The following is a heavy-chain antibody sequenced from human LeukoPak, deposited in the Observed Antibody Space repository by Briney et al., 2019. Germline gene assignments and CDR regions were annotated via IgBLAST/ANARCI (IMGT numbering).Heavy chain of an antibody. CDR3: ARAYVLAYYYGMDV. CDR2: INPNSGGT. CDR1: GYTFTGYY. D-gene: IGHD3-16*01. Sequence: ASVKVSCKASGYTFTGYYMHWVRQAPGQGLEWMGWINPNSGGTNYAQKFQGRVTMTRETSISTAYMELSRLRSDDTAVYYCARAYVLAYYYGMDVWGQGTTVTVSS. J-gene: IGHJ6*02. V-gene: IGHV1-2*02.